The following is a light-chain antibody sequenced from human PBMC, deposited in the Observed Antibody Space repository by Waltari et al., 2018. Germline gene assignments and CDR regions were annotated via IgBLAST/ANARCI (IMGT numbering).Light chain of an antibody. Sequence: AIRMTQSPSSFSASTGDRVTITCRASQGISSYLAWYQQKPGKAPKVLIYAASTLQRGVPSRFSGSGSGTDFTLTISCLQSEDFAIYYCQQYYSYPLTFGGGTRVEIK. J-gene: IGKJ4*01. CDR1: QGISSY. CDR2: AAS. CDR3: QQYYSYPLT. V-gene: IGKV1-8*01.